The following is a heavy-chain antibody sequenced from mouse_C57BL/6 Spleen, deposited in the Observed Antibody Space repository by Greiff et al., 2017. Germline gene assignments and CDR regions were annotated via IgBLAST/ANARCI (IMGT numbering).Heavy chain of an antibody. Sequence: QVQLQQPGAELVRPGSSVKLSCKASGYTFTSYWMDWVKQRPGQGLEWIGNIYPSDSETHYNQKFKDKATLTVDKSSSTAYMQLSSLTSEDSAVYYCAREGVLGSGYARDYWGQGTSVTVSS. V-gene: IGHV1-61*01. D-gene: IGHD1-1*02. J-gene: IGHJ4*01. CDR3: AREGVLGSGYARDY. CDR2: IYPSDSET. CDR1: GYTFTSYW.